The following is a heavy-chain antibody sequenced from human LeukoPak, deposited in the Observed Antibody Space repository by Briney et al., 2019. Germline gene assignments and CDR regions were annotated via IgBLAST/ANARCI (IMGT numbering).Heavy chain of an antibody. CDR3: AREIIVVVPAALRGTFDY. CDR1: GFTFDDYY. V-gene: IGHV3-11*01. J-gene: IGHJ4*02. CDR2: ISSSGTAT. Sequence: GGSLRLSCTASGFTFDDYYIAWIRQPPGKGLDWVAYISSSGTATYYADSVKGRFTISRDNSKNTLYLQMNSLRAEDTAVYYCAREIIVVVPAALRGTFDYWGQGTLVTVSS. D-gene: IGHD2-2*01.